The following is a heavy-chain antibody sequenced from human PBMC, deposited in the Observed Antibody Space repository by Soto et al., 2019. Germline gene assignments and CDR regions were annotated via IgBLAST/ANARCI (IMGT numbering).Heavy chain of an antibody. CDR2: IKSKTDGGTT. D-gene: IGHD4-17*01. CDR3: TTATTVTNLERGYYYYYMDV. CDR1: GFTFSNAW. J-gene: IGHJ6*03. V-gene: IGHV3-15*01. Sequence: GGSLRLSCAASGFTFSNAWMSWVRQAPGKGLEWVGRIKSKTDGGTTDYAAPVKGRFTISRDDSKNTLYLQMNSLKTEDTAVYYCTTATTVTNLERGYYYYYMDVWGKGTTVTVSS.